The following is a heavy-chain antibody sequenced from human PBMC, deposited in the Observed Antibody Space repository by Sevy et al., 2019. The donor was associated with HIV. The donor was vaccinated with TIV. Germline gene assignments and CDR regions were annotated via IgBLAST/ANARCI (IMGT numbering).Heavy chain of an antibody. Sequence: GGSLRLSCAVSGIIFTTSGMHWVRQAPGKGLEWVAVISYDGRNKFYGDSLKGRFTISRDNSKNILFLQMNSLRAEDTAVYDCAKDFTGYNGMDVWGQGTMVTVSS. CDR1: GIIFTTSG. V-gene: IGHV3-30*18. CDR3: AKDFTGYNGMDV. CDR2: ISYDGRNK. J-gene: IGHJ6*02. D-gene: IGHD3-9*01.